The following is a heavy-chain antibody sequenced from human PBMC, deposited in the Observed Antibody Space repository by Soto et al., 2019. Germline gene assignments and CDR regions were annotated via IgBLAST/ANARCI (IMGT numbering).Heavy chain of an antibody. CDR1: GYTFTGYH. CDR3: ARWVGASNWFDP. Sequence: ASVKVSCKASGYTFTGYHIHWVRQAPGQGLECMGWINTDSGGTLYALKFQGRVTMTRDTSISTAYMEVGRLTSDDTAVYYCARWVGASNWFDPWGQGTLVTVSS. CDR2: INTDSGGT. J-gene: IGHJ5*02. V-gene: IGHV1-2*02. D-gene: IGHD1-26*01.